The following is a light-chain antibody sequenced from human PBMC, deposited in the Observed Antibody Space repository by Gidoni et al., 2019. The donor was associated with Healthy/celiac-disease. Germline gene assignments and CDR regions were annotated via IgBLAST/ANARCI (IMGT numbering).Light chain of an antibody. V-gene: IGKV3-11*01. CDR3: QQRSNWPPLT. CDR2: DAS. CDR1: QSVSSY. Sequence: IVFTQSPATLSLSPGERATPSCRASQSVSSYLAWYQQKPGQARRLLIYDASNRATGIPARFSGSGSGTDFTLTISSLEPEDFAVYYCQQRSNWPPLTFGGGTKVEIK. J-gene: IGKJ4*01.